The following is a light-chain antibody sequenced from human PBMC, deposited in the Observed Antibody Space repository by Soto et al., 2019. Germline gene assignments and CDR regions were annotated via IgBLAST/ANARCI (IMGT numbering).Light chain of an antibody. CDR3: QQYGTSPPST. CDR1: QSVSSSY. V-gene: IGKV3-20*01. CDR2: GAS. Sequence: EIVLTQSPGTLSLSPGERATLSCRASQSVSSSYLAWYQQKPGQAPRLLINGASGRATGIPDRFSGSGSGTDFTLTISRLEPEDFAVYYCQQYGTSPPSTFGQGTRLEIK. J-gene: IGKJ5*01.